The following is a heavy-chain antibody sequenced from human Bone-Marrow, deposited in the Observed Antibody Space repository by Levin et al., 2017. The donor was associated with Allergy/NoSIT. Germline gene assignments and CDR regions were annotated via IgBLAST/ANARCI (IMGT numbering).Heavy chain of an antibody. CDR1: GGSISSGDYY. CDR3: ARVHYYDSSGYPQPLIDY. V-gene: IGHV4-30-4*01. D-gene: IGHD3-22*01. CDR2: IYYSGST. Sequence: SETLSLTCTVSGGSISSGDYYWSWIRQPPGTGLEWIGYIYYSGSTYYNPSLKSRVTISVDTSKNQFSLKLSSVTAADTAVYYCARVHYYDSSGYPQPLIDYWGQGTLVTVSS. J-gene: IGHJ4*02.